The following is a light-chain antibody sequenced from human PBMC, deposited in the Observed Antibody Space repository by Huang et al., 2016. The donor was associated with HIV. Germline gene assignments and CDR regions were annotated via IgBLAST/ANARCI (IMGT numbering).Light chain of an antibody. CDR3: QQYGSSPYT. CDR1: QSVGSSY. CDR2: ATS. Sequence: EIVLTQSPGTLSLSPGERATLSCWASQSVGSSYLAWYQQKPGRTPRLLIYATSSRASGVPDRFSGSGSGTDFTLTISRLEPEDFAVYSCQQYGSSPYTFGQGTKLEIK. J-gene: IGKJ2*01. V-gene: IGKV3-20*01.